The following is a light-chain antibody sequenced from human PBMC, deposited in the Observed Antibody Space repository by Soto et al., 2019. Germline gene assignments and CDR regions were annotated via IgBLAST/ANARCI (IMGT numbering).Light chain of an antibody. Sequence: QSALTQPASVSGSPGQSITISCTGTSRDVGGYNYVSWHQQHPGTAPKVIITEVSNRPSGVSNRFSGSKSGNTASLTISGLQAEDEADYYCSSYISSSTFVVFGGGTKLTVL. CDR2: EVS. J-gene: IGLJ2*01. V-gene: IGLV2-14*01. CDR1: SRDVGGYNY. CDR3: SSYISSSTFVV.